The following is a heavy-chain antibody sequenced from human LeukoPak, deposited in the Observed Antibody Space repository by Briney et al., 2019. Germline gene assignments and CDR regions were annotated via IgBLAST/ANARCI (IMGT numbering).Heavy chain of an antibody. CDR3: ARAPMGTAPLY. D-gene: IGHD5-18*01. Sequence: ASVKVSCKASGYTFTSYGISWVRQAPGQGLEWMGWMNPVSGKAGSAQKFRGRVTLTRDTSINTACMEVSSLTSDDTAFYYCARAPMGTAPLYWGQGTLVTVSS. J-gene: IGHJ4*02. V-gene: IGHV1-8*02. CDR1: GYTFTSYG. CDR2: MNPVSGKA.